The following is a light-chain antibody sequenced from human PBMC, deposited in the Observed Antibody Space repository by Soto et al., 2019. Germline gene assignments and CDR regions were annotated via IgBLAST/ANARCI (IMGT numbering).Light chain of an antibody. Sequence: QSALTQPASVSGSPGQSITIPCTGTSTDVGGYNYVSWYQQHRGKAPKLLIYEVSNRPSGVSDRFSGSKSGNTASLTISGLQAEDEADYYCSSYTSSSTWVFGGGTKLTVL. CDR2: EVS. CDR3: SSYTSSSTWV. CDR1: STDVGGYNY. V-gene: IGLV2-14*01. J-gene: IGLJ2*01.